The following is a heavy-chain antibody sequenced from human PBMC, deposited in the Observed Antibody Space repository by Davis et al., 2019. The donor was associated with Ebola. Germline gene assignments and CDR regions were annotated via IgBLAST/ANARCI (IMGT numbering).Heavy chain of an antibody. J-gene: IGHJ5*02. D-gene: IGHD5-18*01. Sequence: MPSETLSLTFAVYGESFTGHLWSWIRQPPGKGLEWLGAISQGGVTNYSPSLKSRVIISLDTSKNQFSLKMSSVTAADAAVYYCARTAKTSVSPLGLGYTYFDPWSQGTLVTVSS. V-gene: IGHV4-34*01. CDR1: GESFTGHL. CDR2: ISQGGVT. CDR3: ARTAKTSVSPLGLGYTYFDP.